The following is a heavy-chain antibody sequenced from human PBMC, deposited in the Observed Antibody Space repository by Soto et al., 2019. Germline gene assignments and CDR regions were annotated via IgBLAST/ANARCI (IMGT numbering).Heavy chain of an antibody. D-gene: IGHD3-16*02. Sequence: GGSLRLSCVASGFTFSSYAMSWVRQAPGKGLEWVSTLSGSGGDTYYADSVNGRFTISRDKSKNTLYLQMDRLRVEDTAVYYCAKRGGYDYVWKSYRPDYWGQGTLVTVSS. CDR2: LSGSGGDT. J-gene: IGHJ4*02. CDR3: AKRGGYDYVWKSYRPDY. V-gene: IGHV3-23*01. CDR1: GFTFSSYA.